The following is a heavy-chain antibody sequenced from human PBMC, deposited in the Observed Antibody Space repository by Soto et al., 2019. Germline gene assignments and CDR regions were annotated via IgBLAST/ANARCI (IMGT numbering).Heavy chain of an antibody. CDR2: INHSGST. Sequence: SETLSLTCAVYGGSFSGYYWSWIRQPPGKGLEWIGEINHSGSTNYNPSLKSRVTISVDTSKNQFSLKLSSVTAADTAVYYCARVRVRVTMVRGVAPYYYGMDVWRQGTTVTVSS. J-gene: IGHJ6*02. D-gene: IGHD3-10*01. CDR1: GGSFSGYY. V-gene: IGHV4-34*01. CDR3: ARVRVRVTMVRGVAPYYYGMDV.